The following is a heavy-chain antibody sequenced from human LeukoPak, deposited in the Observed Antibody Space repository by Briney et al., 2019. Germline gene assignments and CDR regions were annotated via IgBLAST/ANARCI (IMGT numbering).Heavy chain of an antibody. Sequence: EASVKVSCKASGYTFTGYYMHWVRQAPGQGLEWMGWINPNSGGTNYAQKFQGRVTMTRDTSISTAYMELSRLRSDDTAVYYCARVNKYYYDSSGRAFDIWGQGTMVTVSS. CDR3: ARVNKYYYDSSGRAFDI. V-gene: IGHV1-2*02. CDR1: GYTFTGYY. D-gene: IGHD3-22*01. J-gene: IGHJ3*02. CDR2: INPNSGGT.